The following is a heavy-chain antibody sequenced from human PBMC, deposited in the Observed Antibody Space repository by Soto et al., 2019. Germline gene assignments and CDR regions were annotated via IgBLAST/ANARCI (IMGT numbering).Heavy chain of an antibody. CDR3: ARKGYGSGSYYVDY. CDR2: IYSGGST. D-gene: IGHD3-10*01. J-gene: IGHJ4*02. V-gene: IGHV3-53*01. CDR1: GFTVSSNY. Sequence: GGSLRLSCAASGFTVSSNYMSWVRQAPGKGLEWVSVIYSGGSTYYADSVKGRFTISRDNSKNTLYLQMNSLRAEDTAVYYCARKGYGSGSYYVDYWGQGTLVTVSS.